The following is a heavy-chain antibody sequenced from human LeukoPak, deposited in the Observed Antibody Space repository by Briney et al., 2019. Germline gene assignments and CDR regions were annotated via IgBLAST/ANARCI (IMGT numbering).Heavy chain of an antibody. CDR2: VDPEDGET. Sequence: VASVKVSCKVSGYTFTDYYMHWVQQAPGKGLEWMELVDPEDGETIYAEKFQGRVTITADTSTDTAYMELSSLRSEDTAVYYCATGPNWGFAFWGQGTLVTVSS. CDR3: ATGPNWGFAF. D-gene: IGHD7-27*01. V-gene: IGHV1-69-2*01. CDR1: GYTFTDYY. J-gene: IGHJ4*02.